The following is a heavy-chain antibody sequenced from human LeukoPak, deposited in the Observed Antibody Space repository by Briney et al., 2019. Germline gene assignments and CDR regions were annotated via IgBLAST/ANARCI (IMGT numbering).Heavy chain of an antibody. J-gene: IGHJ4*02. CDR2: INPRGGSA. D-gene: IGHD2-2*01. V-gene: IGHV1-46*01. CDR3: ARGLVVPAAILDY. Sequence: ASVKVSCKASGYTFSSNYVHWVRQAPGQGLEWMAMINPRGGSATYAQKFQGRVIMTRDTSTSTVYMELSRLRSDDTAVYYCARGLVVPAAILDYWGQGTLVTVSS. CDR1: GYTFSSNY.